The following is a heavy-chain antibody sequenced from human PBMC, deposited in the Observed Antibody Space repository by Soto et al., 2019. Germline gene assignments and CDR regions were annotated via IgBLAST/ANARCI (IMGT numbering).Heavy chain of an antibody. V-gene: IGHV4-59*08. J-gene: IGHJ5*02. D-gene: IGHD3-10*01. CDR1: GVSISNYY. Sequence: QVPLQASGPGLVKPSETLSLTCTVTGVSISNYYWSWIRQPPGKGREWIGHIYYSGSTNYNPSLQSRVTISVDTSKNHCSLKLSSVTAADTAVYYFARLRLRGDQLGPWGQGTLVTVSS. CDR2: IYYSGST. CDR3: ARLRLRGDQLGP.